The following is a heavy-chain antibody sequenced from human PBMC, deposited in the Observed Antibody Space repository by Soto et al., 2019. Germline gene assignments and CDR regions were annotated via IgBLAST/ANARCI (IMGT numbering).Heavy chain of an antibody. D-gene: IGHD3-10*01. Sequence: SETLSLTCTVSGGSISSSSYYWGWIRQPPGKGLEWIGSIFYIGSVYYNPSLKSRVTISVDTSKNQFSLRLSSVTAADTAVYYCARQGLLWFGELLGLNWFDPWGQGTLVTVSS. CDR1: GGSISSSSYY. CDR2: IFYIGSV. J-gene: IGHJ5*02. CDR3: ARQGLLWFGELLGLNWFDP. V-gene: IGHV4-39*01.